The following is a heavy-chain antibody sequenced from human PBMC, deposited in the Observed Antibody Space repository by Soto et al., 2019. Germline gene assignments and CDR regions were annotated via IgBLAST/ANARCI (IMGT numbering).Heavy chain of an antibody. V-gene: IGHV3-74*01. Sequence: PGGSLRLSCAASGFTFSSYWMHWVRQAPGKGLVWVSRINSDGSSTSYADSVKGRFTISRDNSKNTLYLQLNSLRAEDTAMYYCARDSGYNYGHPLAYWGQGTLVTVSS. CDR2: INSDGSST. J-gene: IGHJ4*02. CDR1: GFTFSSYW. D-gene: IGHD5-18*01. CDR3: ARDSGYNYGHPLAY.